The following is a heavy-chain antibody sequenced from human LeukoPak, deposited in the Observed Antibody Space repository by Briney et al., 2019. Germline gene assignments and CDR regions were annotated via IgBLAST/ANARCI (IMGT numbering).Heavy chain of an antibody. Sequence: ASVKVSCKXSGYTFTGYYMHWVRQAPGQGLEWMGRINPNSGGTNYSQKFQGRVTMTRDTSISTAYMELSRLRSDDTAVYYCAVVPLKDGYGDYLDYWGQGTLVTVSS. D-gene: IGHD4-17*01. CDR3: AVVPLKDGYGDYLDY. CDR1: GYTFTGYY. V-gene: IGHV1-2*06. CDR2: INPNSGGT. J-gene: IGHJ4*02.